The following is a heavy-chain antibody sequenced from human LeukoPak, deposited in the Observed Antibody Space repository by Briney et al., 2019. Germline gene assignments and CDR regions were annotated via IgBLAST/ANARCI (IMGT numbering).Heavy chain of an antibody. V-gene: IGHV3-21*06. J-gene: IGHJ5*02. CDR2: ISSSSSYI. D-gene: IGHD6-19*01. Sequence: GGSLRLSCAASGFTFSSYSMNWVRQAPGKGLEWVSSISSSSSYIYYADSVKGRFTISRDNAKNSLYLQMNSLRAEDTAVYYCTRTGNLAVAGDHWGQGSLVTVSS. CDR1: GFTFSSYS. CDR3: TRTGNLAVAGDH.